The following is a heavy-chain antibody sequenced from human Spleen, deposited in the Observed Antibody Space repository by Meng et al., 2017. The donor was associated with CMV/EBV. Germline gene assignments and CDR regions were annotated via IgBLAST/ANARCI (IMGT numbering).Heavy chain of an antibody. V-gene: IGHV3-48*03. J-gene: IGHJ6*02. CDR1: GFTFSSYE. D-gene: IGHD3/OR15-3a*01. CDR2: ISSSGSTI. Sequence: GGSLRLSCAASGFTFSSYEMNWVRQAPGKGLEWVSYISSSGSTIYYADSVKGRFTISRDNAKNSLYLQMNSLRAEDTAVYYCASGDLKDFWTGYRNDHYYYDMDVWGQGTTVTVSS. CDR3: ASGDLKDFWTGYRNDHYYYDMDV.